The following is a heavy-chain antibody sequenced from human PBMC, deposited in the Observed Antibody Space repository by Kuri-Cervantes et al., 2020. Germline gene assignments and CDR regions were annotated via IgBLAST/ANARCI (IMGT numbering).Heavy chain of an antibody. V-gene: IGHV3-30*03. CDR1: GFTFSSYS. J-gene: IGHJ3*02. CDR2: ISLDGSKK. CDR3: AREGRPPSSPHAFDI. Sequence: GGSLRLSCAASGFTFSSYSMHWVRQAPGKGLEWVAVISLDGSKKYSAESMKGRFTISRDNSKNTLYLQMNSLRAEDTAVYYCAREGRPPSSPHAFDIWGQGTMVTVSS.